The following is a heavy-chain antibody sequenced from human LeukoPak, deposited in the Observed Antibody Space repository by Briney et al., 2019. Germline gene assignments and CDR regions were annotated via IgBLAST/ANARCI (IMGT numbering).Heavy chain of an antibody. V-gene: IGHV3-30*02. CDR3: AKESRFVSPRKRIFDY. CDR2: IRYDGSNK. Sequence: GGSLRLSCAASGFTFSSYGMHWVRQAPGKGLEWVAFIRYDGSNKYYADSVKGRFTISRDNSKNTLYLQMNSLRAEDTAVYYCAKESRFVSPRKRIFDYWGQGTLVTVSP. J-gene: IGHJ4*02. D-gene: IGHD3-3*01. CDR1: GFTFSSYG.